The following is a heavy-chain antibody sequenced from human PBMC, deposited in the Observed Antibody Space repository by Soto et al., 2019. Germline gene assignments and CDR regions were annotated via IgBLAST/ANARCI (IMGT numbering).Heavy chain of an antibody. D-gene: IGHD2-21*02. Sequence: GGSLRLSCAASGFTFSDYYMSWIRQAPGKGLEWVSYISSSGSTIYYADSVKGRFTISRDNAKNSLYLQMNSLRAEDTGVYYWARDSTGYCGGDCYYYYYGMDVWGQGTTVTVSS. CDR2: ISSSGSTI. J-gene: IGHJ6*02. CDR1: GFTFSDYY. V-gene: IGHV3-11*01. CDR3: ARDSTGYCGGDCYYYYYGMDV.